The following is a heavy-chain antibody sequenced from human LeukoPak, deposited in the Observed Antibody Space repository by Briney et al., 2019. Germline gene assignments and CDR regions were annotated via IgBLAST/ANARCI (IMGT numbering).Heavy chain of an antibody. CDR1: GGSISSYY. CDR3: ARDVRRSTVTTGWFDP. D-gene: IGHD4-17*01. J-gene: IGHJ5*02. V-gene: IGHV4-59*01. Sequence: SETLSLTCTVSGGSISSYYWSWIRQPPGKGLEWIGYIYYSGSTNYNPSLKSRVTISVDTSKNQFSLKLSSVTAADTAVNYCARDVRRSTVTTGWFDPWGQGTLVTVSS. CDR2: IYYSGST.